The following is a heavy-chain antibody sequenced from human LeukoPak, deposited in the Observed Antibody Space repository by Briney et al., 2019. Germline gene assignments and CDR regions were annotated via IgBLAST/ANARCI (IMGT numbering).Heavy chain of an antibody. CDR1: GFTFSSYS. D-gene: IGHD3-10*01. Sequence: PGGSLRLSCAASGFTFSSYSMNWVRQAPGKGLEWVSVIYSGGSTYYADSVKGRFTISRDNSKNTLYLQMNSLRAEDTAVYYCARPRGGAIDYWGQGTLVTVSS. J-gene: IGHJ4*02. V-gene: IGHV3-66*01. CDR2: IYSGGST. CDR3: ARPRGGAIDY.